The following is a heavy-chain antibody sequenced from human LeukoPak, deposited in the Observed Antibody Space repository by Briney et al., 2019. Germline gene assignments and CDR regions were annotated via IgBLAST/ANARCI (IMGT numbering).Heavy chain of an antibody. CDR3: ARLRRYYGSGSYQIIAYRYYYMDV. D-gene: IGHD3-10*01. V-gene: IGHV4-39*07. CDR1: GGSISSSSYY. CDR2: IYYSGST. J-gene: IGHJ6*03. Sequence: SETLSLTCTVSGGSISSSSYYWGWLRQPPGTGLEWLGSIYYSGSTYYNPSLKSRVTISVDTSKNQFSLKLSSVTAADTAVYYCARLRRYYGSGSYQIIAYRYYYMDVWGKGTTVTISS.